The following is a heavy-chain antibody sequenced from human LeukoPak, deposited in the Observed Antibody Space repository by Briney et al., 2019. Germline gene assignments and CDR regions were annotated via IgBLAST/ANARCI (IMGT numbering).Heavy chain of an antibody. CDR3: AKDLDSSGYRFYLRH. CDR1: GFSFDEYT. Sequence: SGGSLRLSCAASGFSFDEYTLHWVRQAPGKGLEWVSLISWDGGSRDYADSVKGRFTISRDNSKNSLYLQMNSLRTEDTALYYCAKDLDSSGYRFYLRHWGQGTLVTVSS. CDR2: ISWDGGSR. D-gene: IGHD3-22*01. V-gene: IGHV3-43*01. J-gene: IGHJ1*01.